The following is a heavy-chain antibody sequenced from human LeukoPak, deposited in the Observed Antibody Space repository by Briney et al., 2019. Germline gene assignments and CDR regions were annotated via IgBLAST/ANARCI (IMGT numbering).Heavy chain of an antibody. CDR1: GFTFSSYA. Sequence: PGGSLRLSCAASGFTFSSYAMSWVRQAPGKGLEWVSIISGSGGSTYYADYADSVKGRFTISRDNSKNTLHLQMNSLRAEDTAVYYCAREGYCSGGTCYSTMNWFDPWGQGTLVTVSS. D-gene: IGHD2-15*01. CDR3: AREGYCSGGTCYSTMNWFDP. J-gene: IGHJ5*02. V-gene: IGHV3-23*01. CDR2: ISGSGGST.